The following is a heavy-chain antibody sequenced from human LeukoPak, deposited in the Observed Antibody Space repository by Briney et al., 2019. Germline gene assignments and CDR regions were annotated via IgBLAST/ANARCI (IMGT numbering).Heavy chain of an antibody. CDR3: ARDTAMVTGYLDF. D-gene: IGHD5-18*01. J-gene: IGHJ4*02. Sequence: GGSLRLSCAAFGYSFNSHAMHWVRQAPGKGLEWVAVVSYDGTNKYYADSVKGRFTISRDNPKNTVFLQMNSLRAEDTAFYYCARDTAMVTGYLDFWGQGTLVGVSS. V-gene: IGHV3-30-3*01. CDR1: GYSFNSHA. CDR2: VSYDGTNK.